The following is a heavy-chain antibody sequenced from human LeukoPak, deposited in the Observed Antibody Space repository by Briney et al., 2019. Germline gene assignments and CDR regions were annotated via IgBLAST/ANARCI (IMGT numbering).Heavy chain of an antibody. V-gene: IGHV1-24*01. D-gene: IGHD3-10*01. CDR3: ARDGEYGTGSYYRGCFDY. CDR1: GYTLTELS. Sequence: ASVKVSCKVSGYTLTELSMHWVRQAPGKGLEWMGGFDPEDGETIYAQKFQGRVTMTEDTSTDTAYMELSSLRSEDTAVYYCARDGEYGTGSYYRGCFDYWGQGTLVTVSS. CDR2: FDPEDGET. J-gene: IGHJ4*02.